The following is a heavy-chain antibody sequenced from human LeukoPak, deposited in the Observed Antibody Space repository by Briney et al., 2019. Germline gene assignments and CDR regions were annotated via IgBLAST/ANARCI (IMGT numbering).Heavy chain of an antibody. CDR3: ARGQYCTNGVCYHDAFDI. J-gene: IGHJ3*02. CDR2: IYYSRST. CDR1: GGSISSYY. V-gene: IGHV4-59*01. Sequence: SETLSLTCTVSGGSISSYYWSWIRQPPWKGLEWIGDIYYSRSTNCNHSLKSRVTIAVDTSKNQFSLKLSSVTAADTAVYYCARGQYCTNGVCYHDAFDIWGQGTMVTVSS. D-gene: IGHD2-8*01.